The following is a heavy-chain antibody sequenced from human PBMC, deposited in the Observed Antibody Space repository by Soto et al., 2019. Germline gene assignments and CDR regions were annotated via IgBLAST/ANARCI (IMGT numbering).Heavy chain of an antibody. V-gene: IGHV4-30-4*01. J-gene: IGHJ5*02. CDR2: IYYSGST. Sequence: PSETLSLTCTVSGGSISSGDYYWSWIRQPPGKGLEWIGYIYYSGSTYYNPSLKSRVTISVDTSKNQFSLKLSSVTAADTAVYYCARVDYYGSGSYPWFDPWGQGTLDTVSS. D-gene: IGHD3-10*01. CDR1: GGSISSGDYY. CDR3: ARVDYYGSGSYPWFDP.